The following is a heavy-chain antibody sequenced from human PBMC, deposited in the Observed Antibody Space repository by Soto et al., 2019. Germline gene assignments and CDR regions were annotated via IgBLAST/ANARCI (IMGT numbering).Heavy chain of an antibody. V-gene: IGHV3-30-3*01. J-gene: IGHJ3*02. CDR2: ISYDGSNK. Sequence: QVQLVESGGGVVQPGRSLRLSCAASGFTFSSYAMHWVRQAPGKGLERVAVISYDGSNKYYADSVKGRFTISRDNSKNTLYLQMNSLRAEDTAVYYCAREGRGDAFDIWGQGTMVTVSS. CDR3: AREGRGDAFDI. CDR1: GFTFSSYA.